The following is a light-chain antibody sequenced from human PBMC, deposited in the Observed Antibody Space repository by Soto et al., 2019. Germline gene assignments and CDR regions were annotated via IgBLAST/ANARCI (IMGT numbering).Light chain of an antibody. V-gene: IGKV3-20*01. CDR3: QHYGNSFSA. Sequence: EILLTQSPGTLSLSPSERATLSCRASQSVSSSYLSWYQLKPVQAPRLLLYVASSMFTGIPDRFSGSGFGTDLTLTSSSLEPQGFAVYTCQHYGNSFSAFGQGTKVEL. J-gene: IGKJ1*01. CDR1: QSVSSSY. CDR2: VAS.